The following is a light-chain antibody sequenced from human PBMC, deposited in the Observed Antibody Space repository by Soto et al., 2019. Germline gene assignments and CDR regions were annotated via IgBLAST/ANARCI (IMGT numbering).Light chain of an antibody. CDR2: GAS. CDR1: QSVGRNF. CDR3: HQYAASQLT. V-gene: IGKV3-20*01. Sequence: EIVLTQSPGTLSLSPGESTTLSCRASQSVGRNFLAWYQQKPGRAPRLLIHGASYRATGVPDRFSGIGSETDFTLTISRLEPEDFAIYYCHQYAASQLTFGGGTKVEIK. J-gene: IGKJ4*01.